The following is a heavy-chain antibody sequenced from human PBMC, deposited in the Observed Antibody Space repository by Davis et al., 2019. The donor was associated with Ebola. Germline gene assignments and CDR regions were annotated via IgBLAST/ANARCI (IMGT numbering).Heavy chain of an antibody. CDR2: ISGSGSDI. D-gene: IGHD3-10*01. CDR3: AGSYYYNSGAPFGMYV. J-gene: IGHJ6*04. V-gene: IGHV3-23*01. Sequence: GESLKISCSASGFIFSTYVMSWVRQAPGKGLEWVSGISGSGSDIYYADSVKGRFTISRDNSKNTLFLQMNSLRVEDTAVYYCAGSYYYNSGAPFGMYVWGKGTTVTVSS. CDR1: GFIFSTYV.